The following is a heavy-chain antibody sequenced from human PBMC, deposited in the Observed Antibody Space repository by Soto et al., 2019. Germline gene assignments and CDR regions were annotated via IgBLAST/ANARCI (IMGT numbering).Heavy chain of an antibody. Sequence: PSETLSLTCTVSGGSVSSGSYYWSWIRQPPGKGLEWIGYIYYSGSTNYNPSLKSRVTISVDTSKNQFPLKLSSVTAADTAVYYCAREWAEAAPYYYYYGMDVWGQGTTVTVSS. J-gene: IGHJ6*02. CDR1: GGSVSSGSYY. CDR3: AREWAEAAPYYYYYGMDV. D-gene: IGHD1-26*01. V-gene: IGHV4-61*01. CDR2: IYYSGST.